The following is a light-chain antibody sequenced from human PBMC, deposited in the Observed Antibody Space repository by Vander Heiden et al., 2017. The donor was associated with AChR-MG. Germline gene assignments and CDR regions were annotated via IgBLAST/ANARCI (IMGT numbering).Light chain of an antibody. CDR1: QSVSSSY. V-gene: IGKV3-20*01. CDR2: GAS. Sequence: EIVLTQSPGTLSLSPGERATLSCRASQSVSSSYLAWYQQKPVQAPRLLIYGASSRATGIPDRFSGSGSGTVFTLTISRLEPEDFAVYYCQQYGSSRRTFGQGTKVEIK. J-gene: IGKJ1*01. CDR3: QQYGSSRRT.